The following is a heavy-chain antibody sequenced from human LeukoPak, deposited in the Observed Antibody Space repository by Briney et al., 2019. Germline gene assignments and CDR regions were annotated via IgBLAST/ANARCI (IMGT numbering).Heavy chain of an antibody. Sequence: GGPLRPSCLAPGFPFRSYALHWGPQAPGKGLGNFFAINRNGGSTYYADSVKGRFTISRDNSKNTLYLQMSSLRAEDTAVYYCVKPAGYSGYDPSHPFDYWGQGTLVTVSS. J-gene: IGHJ4*02. V-gene: IGHV3-64D*06. CDR2: INRNGGST. D-gene: IGHD5-12*01. CDR1: GFPFRSYA. CDR3: VKPAGYSGYDPSHPFDY.